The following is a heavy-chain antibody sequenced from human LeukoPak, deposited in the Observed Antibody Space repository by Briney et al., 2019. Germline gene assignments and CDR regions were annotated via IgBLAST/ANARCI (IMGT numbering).Heavy chain of an antibody. D-gene: IGHD3-10*01. CDR1: GYTFTSYD. Sequence: GASVKVSCKASGYTFTSYDINWVRQATGQGLEWMGWMNPNSGNTGYAQKFQGRVTITRNTSISTAYMELSSLRSEDTAVYYCAKGYDYYGSGSYRTSNFDYWGQGTLVTVSS. CDR2: MNPNSGNT. J-gene: IGHJ4*02. CDR3: AKGYDYYGSGSYRTSNFDY. V-gene: IGHV1-8*03.